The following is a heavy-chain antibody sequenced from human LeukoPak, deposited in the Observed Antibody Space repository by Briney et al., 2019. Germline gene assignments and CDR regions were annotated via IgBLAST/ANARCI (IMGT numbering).Heavy chain of an antibody. CDR1: GGSISSYY. V-gene: IGHV4-59*01. CDR3: ARELRPYYYDSSGYSDAFDI. Sequence: PSETLSLTCTVSGGSISSYYRSWIRQPPWKGLAWIWYIYYSGSTNYNPSLKSRVTISVDTSKNQFSLKLSSVTAADTAVYYCARELRPYYYDSSGYSDAFDIWGQGTMVTVSS. CDR2: IYYSGST. D-gene: IGHD3-22*01. J-gene: IGHJ3*02.